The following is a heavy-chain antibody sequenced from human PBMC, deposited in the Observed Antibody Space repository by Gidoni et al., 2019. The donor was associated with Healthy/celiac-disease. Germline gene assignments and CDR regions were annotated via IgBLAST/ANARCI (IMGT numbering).Heavy chain of an antibody. Sequence: QVTLKEPGPVLVKPTETLTLTSTVPGFSLSNARMGVSWTRQPPGKALEWLAHIFSNDEKSYSTSLKSRLTISKDTSKSQVVLTMTNMDPVDTATHYCARISFMVGATAFDYWGQGTLVTVSS. D-gene: IGHD1-26*01. V-gene: IGHV2-26*01. J-gene: IGHJ4*02. CDR2: IFSNDEK. CDR1: GFSLSNARMG. CDR3: ARISFMVGATAFDY.